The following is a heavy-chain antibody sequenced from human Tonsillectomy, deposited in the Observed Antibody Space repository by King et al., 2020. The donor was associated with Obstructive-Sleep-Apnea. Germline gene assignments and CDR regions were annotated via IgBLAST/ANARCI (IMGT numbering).Heavy chain of an antibody. D-gene: IGHD3-22*01. CDR3: ARGPSYYYDSSGYIDY. J-gene: IGHJ4*02. V-gene: IGHV3-23*04. CDR1: GFTFSSYA. CDR2: ISGSGGST. Sequence: EVQLVESGGGLVQPGGSLRLSCAASGFTFSSYAMSWVRQAPGKGLEWVSAISGSGGSTYYADSVKGRFTISRDNSKNPLYLQMNSLRAEDTAVYYCARGPSYYYDSSGYIDYWGQGTLVTVSS.